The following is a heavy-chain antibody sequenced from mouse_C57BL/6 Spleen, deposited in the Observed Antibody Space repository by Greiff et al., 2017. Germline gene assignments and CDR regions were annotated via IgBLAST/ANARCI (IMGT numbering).Heavy chain of an antibody. CDR1: GYSITSGYY. CDR2: ISYDGSN. J-gene: IGHJ1*03. Sequence: ESGPGLVKPSQSLSLTCSVTGYSITSGYYWNWIRQFPGNKLEWMGYISYDGSNNYNPSLKNRISITRDTSKNQFFLKLNSVTTEDTATYYCARGPYSRYFDVWGTGTTVTVSS. V-gene: IGHV3-6*01. D-gene: IGHD1-3*01. CDR3: ARGPYSRYFDV.